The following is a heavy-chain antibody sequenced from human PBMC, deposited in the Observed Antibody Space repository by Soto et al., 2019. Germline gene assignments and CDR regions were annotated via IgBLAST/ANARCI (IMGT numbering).Heavy chain of an antibody. CDR3: AKSVFGDFASWSFDL. CDR2: TYYRSKWYN. J-gene: IGHJ2*01. CDR1: GDSVSSNSAA. V-gene: IGHV6-1*01. Sequence: SQPLSLTCAISGDSVSSNSAAWNWIRQSPSRGLEWLGRTYYRSKWYNDYAVSVKSRITINPDASKNQFSLQLNSVTPEDTAVYFCAKSVFGDFASWSFDLWGRGTLVTVSS. D-gene: IGHD3-10*02.